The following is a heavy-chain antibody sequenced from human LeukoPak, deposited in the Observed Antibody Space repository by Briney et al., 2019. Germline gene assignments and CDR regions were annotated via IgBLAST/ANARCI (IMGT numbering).Heavy chain of an antibody. CDR3: ARHDSFIPY. V-gene: IGHV3-23*01. J-gene: IGHJ4*02. D-gene: IGHD5-18*01. CDR2: ISDTGRRT. CDR1: GFTFSDYA. Sequence: QTGGSLRLSCAASGFTFSDYAMSWVRQAAGKGLEWVSGISDTGRRTYYPDSVKGRFTISRDYSKKTVYMQRKTLTAEDTAIYFCARHDSFIPYWGQGTLVTVSS.